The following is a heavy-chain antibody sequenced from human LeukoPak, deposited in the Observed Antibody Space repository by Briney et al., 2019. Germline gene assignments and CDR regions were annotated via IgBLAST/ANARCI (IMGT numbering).Heavy chain of an antibody. CDR1: GGSISSYY. V-gene: IGHV4-4*07. J-gene: IGHJ5*02. CDR2: IYTSGST. Sequence: ASETLSLTCTVSGGSISSYYWSWIRQPAGKGLEWIGRIYTSGSTNYNPSLKSRVTISVDTSKNQFSLKLSSVTAADTAVYYCARAVGVGLYDWFDPWGQGTLVTVSS. CDR3: ARAVGVGLYDWFDP. D-gene: IGHD1-26*01.